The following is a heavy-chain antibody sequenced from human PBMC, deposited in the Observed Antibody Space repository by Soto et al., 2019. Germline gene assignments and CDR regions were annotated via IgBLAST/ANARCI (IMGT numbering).Heavy chain of an antibody. Sequence: SVKVSCKAPGETFRRDVISWVRQAPGQGLEWLGGITPMSGTTDYAQKFQGRVTISADKSTGTAYMELSRLRSDDTAVYYCARVARFRDHGMDVWGQGTTVTVSS. CDR1: GETFRRDV. CDR3: ARVARFRDHGMDV. CDR2: ITPMSGTT. J-gene: IGHJ6*02. D-gene: IGHD3-3*01. V-gene: IGHV1-69*06.